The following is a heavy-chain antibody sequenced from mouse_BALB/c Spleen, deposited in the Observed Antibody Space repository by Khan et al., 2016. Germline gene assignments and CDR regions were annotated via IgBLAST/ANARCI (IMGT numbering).Heavy chain of an antibody. CDR3: ARKKYYVSSFYWYFDV. CDR1: GYTFTSYI. Sequence: VQLQQSGPELVKPGASVKMSCKASGYTFTSYIMHWVKQKPGQGLEWIGYINPYNDGSKYNEKFKGKATLTSDKSSSTAYMELSSLTSEDSAVYYCARKKYYVSSFYWYFDVWGAGTTVTVSS. J-gene: IGHJ1*01. D-gene: IGHD1-1*01. V-gene: IGHV1S136*01. CDR2: INPYNDGS.